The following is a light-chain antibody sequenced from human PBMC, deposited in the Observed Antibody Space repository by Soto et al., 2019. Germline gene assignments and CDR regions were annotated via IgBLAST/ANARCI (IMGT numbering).Light chain of an antibody. V-gene: IGLV2-8*01. CDR1: SSDVGGYNY. Sequence: QSALTQPPSASGSPGQSGTISCTGTSSDVGGYNYVSWYQQHPGKAPKLMIYEVSKRPSGVPDRFSASKSGNTASLTVSGLQAEDEADYYCSSYAGSNNLVFGGGTKLTVL. J-gene: IGLJ2*01. CDR2: EVS. CDR3: SSYAGSNNLV.